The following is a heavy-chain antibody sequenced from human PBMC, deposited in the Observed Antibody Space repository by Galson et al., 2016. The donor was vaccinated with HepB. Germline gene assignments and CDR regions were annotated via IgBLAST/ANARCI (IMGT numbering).Heavy chain of an antibody. J-gene: IGHJ4*02. CDR1: GYTFTAYF. Sequence: SVKVSCKASGYTFTAYFIHWVRQAPGQGLEWMGWINPRGGGTNYAQKFQGRVTMTRDTSISTVYMQLSRLTSDDTAVYFWVRGESSSSVYWGQGTLVTVSS. CDR2: INPRGGGT. CDR3: VRGESSSSVY. D-gene: IGHD6-6*01. V-gene: IGHV1-2*02.